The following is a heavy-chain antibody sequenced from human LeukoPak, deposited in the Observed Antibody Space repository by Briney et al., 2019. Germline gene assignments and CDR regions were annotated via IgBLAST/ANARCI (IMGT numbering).Heavy chain of an antibody. CDR1: GFTFSSYG. CDR2: IRYDGSNK. CDR3: AMTRITIFGVVTHYFDY. V-gene: IGHV3-33*01. Sequence: PGGSLRLSCAASGFTFSSYGMHWVRQAPGKGLEWVAVIRYDGSNKYYADSVKGRFTISRDNSKNTLYLQMNSLRAEDTAVYYCAMTRITIFGVVTHYFDYWGQGTLVTVSS. D-gene: IGHD3-3*01. J-gene: IGHJ4*02.